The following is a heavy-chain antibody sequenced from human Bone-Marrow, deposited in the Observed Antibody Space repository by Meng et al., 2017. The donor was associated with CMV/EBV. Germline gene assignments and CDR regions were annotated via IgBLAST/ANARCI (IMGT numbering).Heavy chain of an antibody. Sequence: GESLKISCAGSGFTFSSYTLNWVRQAPGKGLEWVSSISSDSGYIYYADSVKGRFTISRDNAKNSLYLQMTYLRAEDTAMYYCLRDGEYQQGKDWGQGTLVTVSS. CDR1: GFTFSSYT. D-gene: IGHD4-17*01. CDR3: LRDGEYQQGKD. CDR2: ISSDSGYI. J-gene: IGHJ4*02. V-gene: IGHV3-21*01.